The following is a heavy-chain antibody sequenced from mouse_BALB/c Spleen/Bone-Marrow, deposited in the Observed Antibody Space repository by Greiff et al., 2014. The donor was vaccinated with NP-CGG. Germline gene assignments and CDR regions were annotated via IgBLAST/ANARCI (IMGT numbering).Heavy chain of an antibody. CDR1: GFTFNSYN. V-gene: IGHV14-3*02. CDR3: ARWILYAMDY. CDR2: IDPYNGST. J-gene: IGHJ4*01. Sequence: EVQLQQSGAELVKPGASVKVSCTASGFTFNSYNMYWVKQSPEKSLEWIGYIDPYNGSTKYDQKFKGKATMTVDKSSNTAYLQLINLTSEDSAVYYCARWILYAMDYWGQGTSVTVSS.